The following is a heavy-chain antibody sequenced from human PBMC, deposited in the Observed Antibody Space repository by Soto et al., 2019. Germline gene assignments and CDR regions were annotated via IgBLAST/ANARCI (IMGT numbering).Heavy chain of an antibody. V-gene: IGHV1-69*13. CDR2: IIPIFGTA. CDR1: GGTFSSYA. CDR3: ARLGIAARPFDY. Sequence: SVKVSCKASGGTFSSYAISWVRQAPGQGLEWMGGIIPIFGTANYAQKFQGRVTITADESTSTAYMELSSLRPEDTAVYYCARLGIAARPFDYWGQGTLVTVSS. J-gene: IGHJ4*02. D-gene: IGHD6-6*01.